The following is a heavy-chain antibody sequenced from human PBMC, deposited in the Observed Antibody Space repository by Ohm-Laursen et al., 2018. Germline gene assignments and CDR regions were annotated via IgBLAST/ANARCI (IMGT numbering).Heavy chain of an antibody. CDR1: GFTFSSYG. CDR2: MKLGGIEK. D-gene: IGHD6-19*01. Sequence: SLRLSCTASGFTFSSYGMHWIRQAPGKGLEWVAYMKLGGIEKYYVDSVKGRFTISRDNAKNSLYLQMTSLRAEDTAVYYCARNLTSVAGTTWGQGTLVTVSS. J-gene: IGHJ5*02. V-gene: IGHV3-7*01. CDR3: ARNLTSVAGTT.